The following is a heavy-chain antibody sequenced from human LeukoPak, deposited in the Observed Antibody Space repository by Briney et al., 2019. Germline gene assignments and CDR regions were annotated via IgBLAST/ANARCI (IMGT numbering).Heavy chain of an antibody. CDR1: GFTFSSYS. CDR3: TRDVLQLGRVGATKEVDY. V-gene: IGHV3-21*01. D-gene: IGHD1-26*01. J-gene: IGHJ4*02. CDR2: ISSSSSYI. Sequence: GGSLRLSCAASGFTFSSYSMNWVRQAPGKGLEWVSSISSSSSYIYYADSVKGRFTISRDNAKNSLYLQMDSLRAEDTAVYYCTRDVLQLGRVGATKEVDYWGQGTLVTVSS.